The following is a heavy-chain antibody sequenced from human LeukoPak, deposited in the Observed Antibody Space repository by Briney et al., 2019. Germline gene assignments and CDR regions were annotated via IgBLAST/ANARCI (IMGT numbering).Heavy chain of an antibody. CDR3: AKDGSSAGYYYYMDV. Sequence: GGSLRLSCAASGFTFSSYGMHWVRQAPGKGLEWVAFIRYDGSNKYYADSVKGRFTISRDNSKNTLYLQMNSLRAEDTAVYYCAKDGSSAGYYYYMDVWGKGTTVTVSS. V-gene: IGHV3-30*02. CDR2: IRYDGSNK. J-gene: IGHJ6*03. D-gene: IGHD6-25*01. CDR1: GFTFSSYG.